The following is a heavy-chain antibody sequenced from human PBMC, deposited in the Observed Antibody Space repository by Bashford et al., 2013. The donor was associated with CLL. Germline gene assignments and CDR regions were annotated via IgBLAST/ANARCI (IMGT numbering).Heavy chain of an antibody. J-gene: IGHJ4*02. CDR2: INGANGDT. D-gene: IGHD5/OR15-5a*01. Sequence: ASVKVSCKASGYTFRKYGISWVRQAPGQGLEWMGWINGANGDTKFVQKVQGRISLTTDTSKNQFSLQLNSVTPEDTAVYYCARELYAPYYFDYWGQGTLVTVSS. CDR3: ARELYAPYYFDY. V-gene: IGHV1-18*01. CDR1: GYTFRKYG.